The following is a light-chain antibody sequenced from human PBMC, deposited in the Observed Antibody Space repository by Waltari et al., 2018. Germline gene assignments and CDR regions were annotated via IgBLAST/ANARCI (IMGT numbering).Light chain of an antibody. J-gene: IGLJ3*02. Sequence: QSALTQPASVSGSPGQSITISCTGTSSDVSGYTYVSWYQQHPGKAPKLMIYDVTTRPSGVSNRFSGSKSVNTASLTISGLQAEDEADYYCSSYTSSSTWVFGGGTKLTVL. CDR1: SSDVSGYTY. CDR2: DVT. CDR3: SSYTSSSTWV. V-gene: IGLV2-14*03.